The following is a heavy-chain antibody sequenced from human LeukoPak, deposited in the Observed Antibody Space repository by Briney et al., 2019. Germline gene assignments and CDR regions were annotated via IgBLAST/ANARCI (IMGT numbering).Heavy chain of an antibody. CDR3: ARDRAPASSGWVFDAFDI. CDR2: INPNSGGT. Sequence: ASVKVSCKASGYTFTGYYMHWVRQAPGQGLEWMGWINPNSGGTNYAQKFQGWVTMTRDTSIRTAYMELSRLRSDDTAVYYCARDRAPASSGWVFDAFDIWGQGTMVTVSS. V-gene: IGHV1-2*04. J-gene: IGHJ3*02. D-gene: IGHD6-19*01. CDR1: GYTFTGYY.